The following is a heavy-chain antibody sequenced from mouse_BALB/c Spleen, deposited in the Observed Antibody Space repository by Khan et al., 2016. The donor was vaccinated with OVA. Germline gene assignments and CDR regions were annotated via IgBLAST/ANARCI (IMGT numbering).Heavy chain of an antibody. CDR1: GYTFTNYG. CDR3: ARPPYFSYVRAY. Sequence: QIQLVQSGPELKKPGETVKISCKASGYTFTNYGMNWMKQAPGKGLKWMGWINTYTGEPTYADDFKGRFAFSLETSASTAYLQINNLKNEDTATYFGARPPYFSYVRAYGGQGTSVTFSS. V-gene: IGHV9-3-1*01. J-gene: IGHJ4*01. D-gene: IGHD2-10*01. CDR2: INTYTGEP.